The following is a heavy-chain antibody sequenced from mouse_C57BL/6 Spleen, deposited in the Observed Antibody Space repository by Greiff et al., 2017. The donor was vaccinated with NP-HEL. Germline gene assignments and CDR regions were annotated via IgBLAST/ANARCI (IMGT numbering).Heavy chain of an antibody. Sequence: QVQLKQPGAELVKPGASVKVSCKASCYTFTSYWMHWVKQRPGQGLEWIGRIHPSDSDTNYNQKFKGKATLTVDKSSSTAYMQLSSLTSEDSAVYYCAISDDYDGDYYAMDYWGQGTSVTVSS. CDR2: IHPSDSDT. V-gene: IGHV1-74*01. D-gene: IGHD2-4*01. CDR1: CYTFTSYW. CDR3: AISDDYDGDYYAMDY. J-gene: IGHJ4*01.